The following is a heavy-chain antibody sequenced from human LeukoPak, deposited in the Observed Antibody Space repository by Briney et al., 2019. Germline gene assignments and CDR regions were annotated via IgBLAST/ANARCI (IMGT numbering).Heavy chain of an antibody. Sequence: SETLSLTCTVSGGSTSSGSYYWSWIRQPAGKGLEWIGRIYTSGSTNYNPSLKSRVTISVDTSKNQFSLKLSSVTAADTAVYYCARGLYSGSYDIDYWGQGTLVTVSS. V-gene: IGHV4-61*02. CDR1: GGSTSSGSYY. CDR2: IYTSGST. CDR3: ARGLYSGSYDIDY. J-gene: IGHJ4*02. D-gene: IGHD1-26*01.